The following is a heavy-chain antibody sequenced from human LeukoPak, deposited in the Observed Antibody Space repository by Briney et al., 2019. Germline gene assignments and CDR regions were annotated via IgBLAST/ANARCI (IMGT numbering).Heavy chain of an antibody. Sequence: KPSETLSLTCSVSGGSVSSGSYYWSWIRQPPGKGPEWIGYIHYSGSTNYNLSLKSRVTISVDTSKNQFSLKLSSATAADTAVYYCATSGYSSATLVPQHWGQGTLVTVSS. V-gene: IGHV4-61*01. D-gene: IGHD6-19*01. CDR3: ATSGYSSATLVPQH. J-gene: IGHJ1*01. CDR2: IHYSGST. CDR1: GGSVSSGSYY.